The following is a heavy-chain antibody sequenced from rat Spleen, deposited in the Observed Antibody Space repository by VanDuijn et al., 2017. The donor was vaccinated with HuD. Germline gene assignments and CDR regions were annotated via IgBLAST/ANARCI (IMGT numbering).Heavy chain of an antibody. V-gene: IGHV5-7*01. J-gene: IGHJ2*01. CDR2: ISYGDSSGHSST. CDR3: TTVGNYFNY. Sequence: EVQLVESGGGLVQPGRSMKLSCAASGFTFSDYNMAWVRQAPTKGLEWVATISYGDSSGHSSTYYRDSVKGRFTISRDNAKSTLYLQMDSLRSEDTATFYCTTVGNYFNYWGQGVMVTVSS. CDR1: GFTFSDYN. D-gene: IGHD1-1*01.